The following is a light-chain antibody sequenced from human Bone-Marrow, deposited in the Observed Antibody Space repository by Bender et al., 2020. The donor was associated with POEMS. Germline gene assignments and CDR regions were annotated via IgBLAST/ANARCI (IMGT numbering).Light chain of an antibody. Sequence: QSVLTQPAAVSGSPGQSITISCTGTSTDIGGYNYVSWYQKHPGKAPKLIVFDVTNRPSGVPDRFSGSKSGNTASLTISGLQPEDEADYYCSSFAGNIIVFGGGTKLTVL. CDR3: SSFAGNIIV. J-gene: IGLJ2*01. CDR2: DVT. V-gene: IGLV2-14*03. CDR1: STDIGGYNY.